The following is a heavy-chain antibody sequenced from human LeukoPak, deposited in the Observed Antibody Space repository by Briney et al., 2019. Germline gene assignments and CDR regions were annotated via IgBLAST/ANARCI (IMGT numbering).Heavy chain of an antibody. CDR2: ISAYNGNT. CDR1: GYTFTSYG. CDR3: ARDSLGYCSSTSCSYGVY. J-gene: IGHJ4*02. D-gene: IGHD2-2*01. Sequence: ASVKVPCKASGYTFTSYGISWVRQAPGQGLEWMGWISAYNGNTNYAQKLQGRVTMTTDTSTSTAYMELRSLRSDDTVVYYCARDSLGYCSSTSCSYGVYWGQGTLVTVSS. V-gene: IGHV1-18*01.